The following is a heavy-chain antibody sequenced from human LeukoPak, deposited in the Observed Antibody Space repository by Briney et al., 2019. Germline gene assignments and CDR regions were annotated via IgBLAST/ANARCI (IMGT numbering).Heavy chain of an antibody. CDR2: IRGGGGST. J-gene: IGHJ4*02. V-gene: IGHV3-23*01. CDR1: GFTFSNYA. Sequence: PGGSLRLSCAASGFTFSNYAMSWVRQAPGKGLEWVSGIRGGGGSTYYADSVKGRFTISRDNSKNTLYLQMNSLRAEDTAVYYCAKDRRYDILTGYRSPSSDYWGQGTLVTVSS. CDR3: AKDRRYDILTGYRSPSSDY. D-gene: IGHD3-9*01.